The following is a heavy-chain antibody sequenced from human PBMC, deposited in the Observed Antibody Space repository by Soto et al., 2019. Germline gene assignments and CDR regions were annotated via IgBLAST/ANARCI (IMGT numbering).Heavy chain of an antibody. CDR1: GFTFSSYA. J-gene: IGHJ6*02. D-gene: IGHD3-10*01. CDR2: ISYDGSNK. Sequence: GGSLRLSCAASGFTFSSYAMHWVRQAPGKGLEWVAVISYDGSNKYYADSVKGRFTISRDNSKNTLYLQMNSLRAEDTAVYYWARERGSGPPYYYYYGMDVWGQGTTVTVSS. V-gene: IGHV3-30-3*01. CDR3: ARERGSGPPYYYYYGMDV.